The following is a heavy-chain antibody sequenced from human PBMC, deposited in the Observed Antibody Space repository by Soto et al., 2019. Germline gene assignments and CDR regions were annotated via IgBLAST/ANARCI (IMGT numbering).Heavy chain of an antibody. CDR3: ARGTGGATSFGKDQFDY. CDR2: IKQDGSEK. V-gene: IGHV3-7*01. Sequence: EVQLVESGGGLVQPGGSLRLSCAGSGFIFGNFWMTWVRQAPGKGLEWVANIKQDGSEKYYVDSVKGRFTISRDNVKNSLYLQMNSLRSEDTAVYYCARGTGGATSFGKDQFDYWGQGTLVPVSS. CDR1: GFIFGNFW. D-gene: IGHD1-26*01. J-gene: IGHJ4*02.